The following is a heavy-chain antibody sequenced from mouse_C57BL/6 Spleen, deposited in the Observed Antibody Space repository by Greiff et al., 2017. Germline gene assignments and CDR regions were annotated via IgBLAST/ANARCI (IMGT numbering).Heavy chain of an antibody. Sequence: VQLQQPGAELVMPGASVKLSCKASGYTFTSYWMHWVKQRPGQGLEWIGEIDPSDSYTNYNQKFKGKSTLTVDKSSSTAYMQLSSLTSEDSAVYYCARSGYDYGNYWGKGTRVTVSA. CDR3: ARSGYDYGNY. CDR2: IDPSDSYT. CDR1: GYTFTSYW. V-gene: IGHV1-69*01. D-gene: IGHD2-4*01. J-gene: IGHJ3*01.